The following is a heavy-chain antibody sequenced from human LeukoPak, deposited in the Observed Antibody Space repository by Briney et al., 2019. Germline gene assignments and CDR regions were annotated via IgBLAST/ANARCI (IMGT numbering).Heavy chain of an antibody. V-gene: IGHV3-7*03. CDR3: ARGFVVGSH. J-gene: IGHJ4*02. D-gene: IGHD1-26*01. Sequence: SGGSLRLSCAASGFTFSSYWMSWVRQAPGEGLEWVANVNQDGSEKYYVDSVKGRFTISRDNAKNSLYLQMNSLRAEDTAVYYCARGFVVGSHWGQGTLATVSS. CDR2: VNQDGSEK. CDR1: GFTFSSYW.